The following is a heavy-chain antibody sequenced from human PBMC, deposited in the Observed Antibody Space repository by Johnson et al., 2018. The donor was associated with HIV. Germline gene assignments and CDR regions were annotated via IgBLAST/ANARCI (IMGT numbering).Heavy chain of an antibody. Sequence: QVQLVESGGGVVQPGRSLRLSCAASGFTFSSYAMHWVRQAPGRGLEWVAVILNDGTNQFYADSVKGRFTISRDNSKSTLYLQMNSLRAEDTAVYYCARRGNYLADAFDIWGQGTMVTVSS. V-gene: IGHV3-30*04. CDR1: GFTFSSYA. CDR3: ARRGNYLADAFDI. D-gene: IGHD1-7*01. J-gene: IGHJ3*02. CDR2: ILNDGTNQ.